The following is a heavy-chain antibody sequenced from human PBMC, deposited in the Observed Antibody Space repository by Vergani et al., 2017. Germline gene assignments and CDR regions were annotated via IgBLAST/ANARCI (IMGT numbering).Heavy chain of an antibody. D-gene: IGHD3-10*01. J-gene: IGHJ6*02. CDR3: AKEGYYYGSGSYYNPYYYYGMDV. CDR1: GFTFTNYG. V-gene: IGHV3-30*02. CDR2: TRYDGSNK. Sequence: QVQLVESGGGVVQPGGSLRLSCAASGFTFTNYGMHWVRQAPGKGLEWVAFTRYDGSNKYYADSVKGRFTISRDNSKNTLYLQMNSLRAEDTAVYYCAKEGYYYGSGSYYNPYYYYGMDVWGQGTTVTVSS.